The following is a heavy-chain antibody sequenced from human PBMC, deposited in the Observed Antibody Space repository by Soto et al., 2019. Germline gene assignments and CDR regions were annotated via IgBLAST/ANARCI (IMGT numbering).Heavy chain of an antibody. V-gene: IGHV3-23*01. CDR3: VPWVSAHFDY. CDR2: IDYHGVNK. D-gene: IGHD2-8*01. CDR1: GFTFCNYA. J-gene: IGHJ4*02. Sequence: WGSLRLACAASGFTFCNYAMNLFRQAPWKGLEWVSTIDYHGVNKHYADSVKGRFTVSRDNSKDTVDLQMNSLRAEDTAVYYCVPWVSAHFDYWGQGTLVTVSS.